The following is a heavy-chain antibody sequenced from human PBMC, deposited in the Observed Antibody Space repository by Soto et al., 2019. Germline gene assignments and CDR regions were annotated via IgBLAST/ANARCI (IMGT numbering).Heavy chain of an antibody. V-gene: IGHV1-3*01. CDR2: INAGNDNT. J-gene: IGHJ6*03. CDR3: AIDVAYCYMDV. Sequence: ASVKVSCKASGYTFTSYAMHWVRQAPGQRLEWMGWINAGNDNTKYSQKFQGRVTITRDTSASTAYMELSSLRSEDTAVYYCAIDVAYCYMDVWGKGTTVTVSS. CDR1: GYTFTSYA.